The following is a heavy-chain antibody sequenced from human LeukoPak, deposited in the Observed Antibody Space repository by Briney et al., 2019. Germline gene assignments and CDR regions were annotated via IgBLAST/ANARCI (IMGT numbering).Heavy chain of an antibody. CDR2: IYYSGST. V-gene: IGHV4-39*01. CDR1: GGSISSSSYY. J-gene: IGHJ4*02. Sequence: NPSETLSLTCTVSGGSISSSSYYWGWIRQPPGKGLEWIGSIYYSGSTYYNPSLKSRVTISVDTSKNQFSLKLSSVTAADTAVYYCARHSGQGLIFDYWGQGTLVTVSS. D-gene: IGHD3-16*01. CDR3: ARHSGQGLIFDY.